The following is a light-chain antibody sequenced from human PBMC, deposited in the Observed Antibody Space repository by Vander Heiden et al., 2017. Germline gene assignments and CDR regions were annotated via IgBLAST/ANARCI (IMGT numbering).Light chain of an antibody. Sequence: IVMTQSPASLAVSLGEGATINCTSSQSLLHTSTNKNYLAWYQQKPGQPPKVLIYWASTRQAGVPDRFSGSGYGTDFTLTITSRQPEDVAVYYCQQYDNTLPYTFGQGTKMQIK. J-gene: IGKJ2*01. CDR1: QSLLHTSTNKNY. CDR2: WAS. CDR3: QQYDNTLPYT. V-gene: IGKV4-1*01.